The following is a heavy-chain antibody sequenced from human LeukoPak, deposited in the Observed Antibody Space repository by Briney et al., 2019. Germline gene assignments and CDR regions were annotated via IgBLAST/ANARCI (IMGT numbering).Heavy chain of an antibody. CDR1: GFTFSNYG. CDR3: AKADFTAADYYYYGMDV. CDR2: IWYDGSNQ. V-gene: IGHV3-30*02. Sequence: GGSLRLSCAASGFTFSNYGMYWVRQAPGKGLEWVAVIWYDGSNQYYADSVKGRFTISRDNSKNTLYLQMNSLRAEDTAVYYCAKADFTAADYYYYGMDVWGQGTTVTVSS. J-gene: IGHJ6*02. D-gene: IGHD3-3*01.